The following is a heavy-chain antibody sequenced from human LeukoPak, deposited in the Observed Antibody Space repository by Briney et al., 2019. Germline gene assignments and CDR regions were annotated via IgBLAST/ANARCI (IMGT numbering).Heavy chain of an antibody. D-gene: IGHD2-2*01. CDR2: INHSGST. CDR1: GGSFSGYY. V-gene: IGHV4-34*01. Sequence: PSETLSLTCAVYGGSFSGYYWSWIRQPPGKGLEWIGEINHSGSTNYNPSLKSRVTISVDTSKNQFSLKLSSVTAADTAVYYCARGHYQLLSAFDIWGQGTMVTVSS. CDR3: ARGHYQLLSAFDI. J-gene: IGHJ3*02.